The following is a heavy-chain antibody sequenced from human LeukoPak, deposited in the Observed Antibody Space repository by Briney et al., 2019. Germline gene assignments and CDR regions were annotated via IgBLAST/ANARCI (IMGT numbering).Heavy chain of an antibody. CDR3: ARTESGSSDY. V-gene: IGHV1-24*01. CDR1: GYTLTELS. J-gene: IGHJ4*02. Sequence: ASVKVSCKVSGYTLTELSMHWVRQAPGKGLEWMGGFDPEDGETIYAQKFQGTVTMTTDTSTSTVYMELRSLRSDDTAVYYCARTESGSSDYWGQGTLVIVSS. CDR2: FDPEDGET. D-gene: IGHD1-26*01.